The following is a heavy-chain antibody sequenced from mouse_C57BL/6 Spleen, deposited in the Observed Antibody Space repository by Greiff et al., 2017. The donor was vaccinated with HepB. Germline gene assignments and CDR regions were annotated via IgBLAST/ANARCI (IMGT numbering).Heavy chain of an antibody. CDR2: IYPGNSDT. CDR3: TRAGTTVVEGFAY. Sequence: VQLQQSGTVLARPGASVKMSCKTSGYTFTSYWMHWVKQRPGQGLEWIGAIYPGNSDTSYNQKFKGKAKLTAVTSASTAYMELSSLTNEDSAVYYCTRAGTTVVEGFAYWGQGTLVTVSA. CDR1: GYTFTSYW. J-gene: IGHJ3*01. D-gene: IGHD1-1*01. V-gene: IGHV1-5*01.